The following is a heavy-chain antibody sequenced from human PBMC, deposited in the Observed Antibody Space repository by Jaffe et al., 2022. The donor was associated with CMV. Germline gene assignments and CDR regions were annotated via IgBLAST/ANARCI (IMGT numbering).Heavy chain of an antibody. CDR2: IYYSGST. J-gene: IGHJ5*02. D-gene: IGHD2-15*01. CDR1: GGSISSSSYY. Sequence: QLQLQESGPGLVKPSETLSLTCTVSGGSISSSSYYWGWIRQPPGKGLEWIGSIYYSGSTYYNPSLKSRVTISVDTSKNQFSLKLSSVTAADTAVYYCARRIPELSYCSGGSCYSSDWFDPWGQGTLVTVSS. CDR3: ARRIPELSYCSGGSCYSSDWFDP. V-gene: IGHV4-39*01.